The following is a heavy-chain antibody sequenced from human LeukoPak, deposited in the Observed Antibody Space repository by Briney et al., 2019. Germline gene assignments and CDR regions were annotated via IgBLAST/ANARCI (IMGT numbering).Heavy chain of an antibody. V-gene: IGHV1-69*05. Sequence: GSSVKVSCKASGGTFSSYAISWVRQAPGQGLEWMGGIIPIFGTANYAQKFQGRVTITTDESTSTAYMELSSLRSEDTAVYYCARDMGLLKWVYYFDYWGQGTLVTVSS. CDR2: IIPIFGTA. CDR1: GGTFSSYA. D-gene: IGHD2-21*01. J-gene: IGHJ4*02. CDR3: ARDMGLLKWVYYFDY.